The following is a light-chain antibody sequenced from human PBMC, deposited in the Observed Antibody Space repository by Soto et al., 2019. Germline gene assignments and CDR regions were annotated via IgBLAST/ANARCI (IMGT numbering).Light chain of an antibody. CDR1: QSISTY. CDR2: DAS. V-gene: IGKV3-11*01. CDR3: QQRNSWPLT. Sequence: EIVLTQSPATLSLSPGERATLSCRASQSISTYLAWYQQKPGQAPRLLIYDASNRATGIPARFSGSGSGTDFTLTISSLEPEDFAVYYCQQRNSWPLTFGGGTKVEFK. J-gene: IGKJ4*01.